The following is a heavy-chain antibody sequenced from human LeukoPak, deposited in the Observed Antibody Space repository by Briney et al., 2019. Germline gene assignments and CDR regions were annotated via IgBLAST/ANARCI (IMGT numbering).Heavy chain of an antibody. D-gene: IGHD3-16*02. J-gene: IGHJ4*02. V-gene: IGHV3-30-3*01. Sequence: GGSLRLSCAASVSTLSIYAMHWVPQAPGRGLEWVADTSYDGSNIYYAHSVKGRFTLSRDNSKNTLYLQMNSLRTEDTAVYYCARDPYYDYVWGSYPAYWGQGTLVTVSS. CDR2: TSYDGSNI. CDR3: ARDPYYDYVWGSYPAY. CDR1: VSTLSIYA.